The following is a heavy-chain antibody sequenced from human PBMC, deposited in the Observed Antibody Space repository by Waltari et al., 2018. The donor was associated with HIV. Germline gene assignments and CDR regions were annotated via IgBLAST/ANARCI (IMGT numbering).Heavy chain of an antibody. Sequence: EVQLLESGGGLVQPGGSLRLSCAASGFTFSSHGVSWVRPARGEGLGGVAGMMWGGESTYYAASVKGRFTISRDNSKNTLYLQMNSLRAEDTAVYYCAKDSQQLVNYFDYWGQGTLVTVAS. V-gene: IGHV3-23*01. CDR2: MMWGGEST. J-gene: IGHJ4*02. CDR3: AKDSQQLVNYFDY. D-gene: IGHD6-13*01. CDR1: GFTFSSHG.